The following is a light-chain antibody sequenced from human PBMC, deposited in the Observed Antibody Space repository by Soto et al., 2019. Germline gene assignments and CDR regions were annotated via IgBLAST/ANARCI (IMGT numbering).Light chain of an antibody. V-gene: IGKV1-39*01. J-gene: IGKJ5*01. Sequence: DIQMTQSPSSLSASVGDRVTITCRASESISRHLNWYQQTPGKAPKLLIYAASSLQNGVPSRFSGGGSGTDFTLTISNLQPEDFATYYCQQSYSPLSITFGQGTRLEIK. CDR3: QQSYSPLSIT. CDR2: AAS. CDR1: ESISRH.